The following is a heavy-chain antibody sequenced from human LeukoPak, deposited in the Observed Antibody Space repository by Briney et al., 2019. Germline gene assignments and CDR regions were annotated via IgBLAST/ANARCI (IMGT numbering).Heavy chain of an antibody. CDR1: GGTFTSYA. CDR3: ARKYDILTGNDNWFDP. J-gene: IGHJ5*02. D-gene: IGHD3-9*01. V-gene: IGHV1-69*06. Sequence: ASVKVSCKASGGTFTSYALSWVRQAPGQGLEWMGGIIPIFGTANYAQKFQGRVTITADKSTSTAYMELSRLRSDDTAVYYCARKYDILTGNDNWFDPWGQGTLVTVSS. CDR2: IIPIFGTA.